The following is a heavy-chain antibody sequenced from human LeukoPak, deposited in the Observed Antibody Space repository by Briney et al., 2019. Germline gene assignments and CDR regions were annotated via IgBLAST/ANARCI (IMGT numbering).Heavy chain of an antibody. J-gene: IGHJ4*02. CDR2: IIPIFGTA. D-gene: IGHD6-13*01. V-gene: IGHV1-69*06. Sequence: GASVKVSCKASGGTFSSYAISWVRQAPGQGLEWMGGIIPIFGTANYAQKFQGRVTITADKSTNTAYMELSSLRSEDTAVYYCARGYSGSSWTEDYWGQGTLVTVSS. CDR3: ARGYSGSSWTEDY. CDR1: GGTFSSYA.